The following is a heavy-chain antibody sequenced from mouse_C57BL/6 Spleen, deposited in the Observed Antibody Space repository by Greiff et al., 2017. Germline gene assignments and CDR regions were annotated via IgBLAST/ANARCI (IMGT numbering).Heavy chain of an antibody. V-gene: IGHV1-72*01. CDR2: IDPNSGGT. D-gene: IGHD1-1*01. CDR1: GYTFTSYW. Sequence: QVQLQQPGAELVKPGASVKLSCKASGYTFTSYWMHWVKQRPGRGLEWIGRIDPNSGGTKYNEKFKSKGTLTVDKPSSTAYMQLSILTSEDFADYYGSRSHVSPSSRPYYYAMDYWGQGTSVTVSS. CDR3: SRSHVSPSSRPYYYAMDY. J-gene: IGHJ4*01.